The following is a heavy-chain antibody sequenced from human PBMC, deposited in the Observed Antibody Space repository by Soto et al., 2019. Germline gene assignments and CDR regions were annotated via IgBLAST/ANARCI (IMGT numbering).Heavy chain of an antibody. Sequence: GGSLRLSCAASGFTFSSYAMSWVRQAPGKGLEWVSAISGGGGSTYYADSVKGRFTISRDNSKNTLYLQMNSLRAEDTAVYYCAKRSPVLRFLEWLRTNWFDPWGQGTLVTVSS. CDR3: AKRSPVLRFLEWLRTNWFDP. V-gene: IGHV3-23*01. CDR1: GFTFSSYA. CDR2: ISGGGGST. J-gene: IGHJ5*02. D-gene: IGHD3-3*01.